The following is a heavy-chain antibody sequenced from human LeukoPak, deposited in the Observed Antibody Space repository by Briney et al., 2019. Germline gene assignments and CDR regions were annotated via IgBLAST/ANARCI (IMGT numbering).Heavy chain of an antibody. D-gene: IGHD3-22*01. CDR1: RYTFTRYG. CDR2: ISAYNGYT. Sequence: ALVKLSCKASRYTFTRYGISWVRQAPGQGLQCRGWISAYNGYTHDAQMLQGRVTMTTDTSTSTVSMELRSLRSDDTAVYYCATSYYDSSGYYSDPANYYYYYYMDVWGKGTTVTVSS. J-gene: IGHJ6*03. V-gene: IGHV1-18*01. CDR3: ATSYYDSSGYYSDPANYYYYYYMDV.